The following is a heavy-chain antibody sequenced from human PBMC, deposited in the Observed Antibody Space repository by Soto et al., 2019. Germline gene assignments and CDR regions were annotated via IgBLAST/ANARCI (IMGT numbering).Heavy chain of an antibody. CDR3: AHIRPPRLLDY. CDR2: IYWDDDK. Sequence: QITLKESGPTLVKPTQTLTLTCTFSGFSLSTSGVGVGWIRQPPGKALEWLALIYWDDDKRYSSYLNSRPTCTKDTSKHPVDPTVTKMDPVDTATCYCAHIRPPRLLDYWGQGTQVTVSS. J-gene: IGHJ4*02. D-gene: IGHD6-6*01. CDR1: GFSLSTSGVG. V-gene: IGHV2-5*02.